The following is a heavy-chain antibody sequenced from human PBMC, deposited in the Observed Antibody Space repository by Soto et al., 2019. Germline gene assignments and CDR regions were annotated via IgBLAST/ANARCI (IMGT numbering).Heavy chain of an antibody. CDR3: AKVYGDYTYYYYGMDV. D-gene: IGHD4-17*01. CDR2: ISGSGGST. J-gene: IGHJ6*02. CDR1: GFTFSSYA. Sequence: GGSLRLSCAASGFTFSSYAMSWVRQAPGKGLEWASAISGSGGSTYYADSVKGRFTISRDNSKNTLYLQMNSLRAEDTAVYYCAKVYGDYTYYYYGMDVWGQGTTVTVSS. V-gene: IGHV3-23*01.